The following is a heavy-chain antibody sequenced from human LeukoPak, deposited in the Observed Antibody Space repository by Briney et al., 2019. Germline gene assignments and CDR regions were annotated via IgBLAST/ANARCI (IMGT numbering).Heavy chain of an antibody. CDR1: GFTVSSNY. Sequence: GGSLRLSCAASGFTVSSNYMSWVRQAPGKGLEWVSVLYIGGTTNYADSVRGRFTISRDNSKNTLYLQMNSLRTEDTAVYYCARQGIDDSSGYYVYWGQGTLVTVSS. D-gene: IGHD3-22*01. CDR2: LYIGGTT. CDR3: ARQGIDDSSGYYVY. V-gene: IGHV3-66*04. J-gene: IGHJ4*02.